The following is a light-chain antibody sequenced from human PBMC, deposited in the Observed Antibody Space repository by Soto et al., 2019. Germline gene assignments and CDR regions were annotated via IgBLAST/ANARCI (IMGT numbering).Light chain of an antibody. J-gene: IGKJ4*01. CDR3: QQLYSYPLT. CDR2: AAS. CDR1: PGITSY. V-gene: IGKV1-9*01. Sequence: IQVTQSPSSLSASVGDRVTITCRASPGITSYLAWYQQKPGKAPKLLIYAASALQTGVSSRFSGSGYGTDFALTISNLQPEDFATYFWQQLYSYPLTCGGGTTVEF.